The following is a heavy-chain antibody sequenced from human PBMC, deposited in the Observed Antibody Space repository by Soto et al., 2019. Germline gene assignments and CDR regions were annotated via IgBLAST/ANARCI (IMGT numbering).Heavy chain of an antibody. Sequence: SETLSLTCTVSGGSISSYYWSWIRQPPGKGLEWIGYIYYSGSTNYNPSLKSRVTISVDTSKNQFSLKLSSVTAADTAVFYFARRGVGVTYDAFDIWGQGTRVTVSS. CDR2: IYYSGST. CDR3: ARRGVGVTYDAFDI. D-gene: IGHD2-21*02. CDR1: GGSISSYY. J-gene: IGHJ3*02. V-gene: IGHV4-59*01.